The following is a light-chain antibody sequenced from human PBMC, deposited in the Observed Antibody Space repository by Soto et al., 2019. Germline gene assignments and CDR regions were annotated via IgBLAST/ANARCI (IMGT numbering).Light chain of an antibody. CDR1: SSNVGSYKL. CDR2: EVN. J-gene: IGLJ1*01. V-gene: IGLV2-23*02. CDR3: CSNAAGSTYV. Sequence: QSVLAQPASVSGSPGQSITISCTGTSSNVGSYKLVSWYQQHPGKAPKLMIFEVNKRPSGVSNRFSGSKSGSTASLTISGLQAEDEADYYCCSNAAGSTYVFGSGTKVTVL.